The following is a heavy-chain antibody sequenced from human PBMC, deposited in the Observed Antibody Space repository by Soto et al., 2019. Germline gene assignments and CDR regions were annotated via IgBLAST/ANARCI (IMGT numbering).Heavy chain of an antibody. V-gene: IGHV1-69*12. J-gene: IGHJ4*02. D-gene: IGHD2-15*01. CDR3: ARESRYCSGGSCYFLPGIDY. CDR1: GGTFSSYA. CDR2: IIPIFGTA. Sequence: QVQLVQSGAEVKKPGSSVKVSCEASGGTFSSYAISWVRQAPGQGLEWMGGIIPIFGTANSAQKFQGRVTITADESTSTAYMELSSLRSEDTAVYYCARESRYCSGGSCYFLPGIDYWGQGTLVTVSS.